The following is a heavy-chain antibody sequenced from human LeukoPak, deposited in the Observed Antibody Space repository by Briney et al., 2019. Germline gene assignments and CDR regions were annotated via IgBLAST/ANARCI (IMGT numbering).Heavy chain of an antibody. Sequence: SETLSLTCTVSGGSISSDGYYWSWIQQPPGKGLEWIGYIYYSGSTNYNPSLKSRVTISVDTSKNQFSLKLSSVTAADTAVYYCARDAGSPPNYYDSSGSYAFDIWGQGTMVTVSS. CDR2: IYYSGST. V-gene: IGHV4-61*08. J-gene: IGHJ3*02. D-gene: IGHD3-22*01. CDR3: ARDAGSPPNYYDSSGSYAFDI. CDR1: GGSISSDGYY.